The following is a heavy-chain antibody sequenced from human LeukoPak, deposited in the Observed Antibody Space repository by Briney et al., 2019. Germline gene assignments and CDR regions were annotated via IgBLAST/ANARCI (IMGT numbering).Heavy chain of an antibody. CDR2: IYHSGST. D-gene: IGHD6-19*01. J-gene: IGHJ4*02. CDR3: AREEDSSG. CDR1: GYSISSGYY. Sequence: SETLSLTCTVSGYSISSGYYWGWIRQPPGKGLEWIGSIYHSGSTYYNPSLKSRVTISVDTSKNQFSLKLSSVTAADTAVYYCAREEDSSGWGQGTLVTVSS. V-gene: IGHV4-38-2*02.